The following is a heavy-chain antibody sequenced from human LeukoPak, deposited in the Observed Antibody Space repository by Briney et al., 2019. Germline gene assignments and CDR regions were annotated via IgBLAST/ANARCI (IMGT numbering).Heavy chain of an antibody. CDR2: INPSGGST. J-gene: IGHJ4*02. Sequence: GASVKVSCKASGYTFTNYYMHWVRQAPGQGLEWMGIINPSGGSTGYAQKFQGRVTMTRDTSTSTVYMELSSLRSEDTAVYYCARASRAGGFDYWGQGTLVTVSS. D-gene: IGHD6-13*01. CDR3: ARASRAGGFDY. CDR1: GYTFTNYY. V-gene: IGHV1-46*01.